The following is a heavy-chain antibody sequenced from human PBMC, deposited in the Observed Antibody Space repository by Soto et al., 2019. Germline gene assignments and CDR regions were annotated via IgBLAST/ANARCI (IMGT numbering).Heavy chain of an antibody. D-gene: IGHD1-26*01. CDR1: GGSISSYY. CDR3: ECFGKGVDSGLDRWFDP. J-gene: IGHJ5*02. Sequence: SETLSLTCTVSGGSISSYYWSWIRQPPGKGLEWIGCFYYSGSTNYNPSLKSRVTISVDTSKNQFSLNLSSVTAADTAVYYCECFGKGVDSGLDRWFDPWGQGTLVTVS. V-gene: IGHV4-59*01. CDR2: FYYSGST.